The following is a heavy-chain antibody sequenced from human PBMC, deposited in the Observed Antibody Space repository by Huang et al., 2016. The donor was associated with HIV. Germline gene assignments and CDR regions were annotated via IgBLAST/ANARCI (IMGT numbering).Heavy chain of an antibody. CDR2: SYPSDPDT. D-gene: IGHD3-16*01. V-gene: IGHV5-51*03. Sequence: QLVQSGAEVKKPGESLKISCKGSGDTFTNSWIGWVRQMPGKGLEWRGRSYPSDPDTKYSPSVQGQVTLSADKSISTAFLQGSSLKASDTAMYYCARRQCLRQTWGAFNIWGQGTMVSVS. CDR1: GDTFTNSW. J-gene: IGHJ3*02. CDR3: ARRQCLRQTWGAFNI.